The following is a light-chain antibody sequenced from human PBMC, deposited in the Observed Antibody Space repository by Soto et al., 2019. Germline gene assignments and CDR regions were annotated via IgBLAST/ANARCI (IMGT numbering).Light chain of an antibody. CDR2: GAS. V-gene: IGKV3-20*01. J-gene: IGKJ1*01. CDR3: QQHGSSSWT. CDR1: QSVSSSY. Sequence: EIALTQSPGTLSLSPGERATLSCRASQSVSSSYLAWYQQKPGQAPRLLIYGASSRATGIPDRFSGSGSGTDFTLTISRLEPEDFAVFYCQQHGSSSWTFGQGTKVDIK.